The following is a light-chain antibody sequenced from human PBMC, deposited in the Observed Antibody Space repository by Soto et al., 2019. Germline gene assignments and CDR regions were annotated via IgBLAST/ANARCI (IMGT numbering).Light chain of an antibody. CDR3: QQYTNWPPIT. Sequence: EILLAQSTATLPVSPGERTTLSCRARQSVGSNLAWFQQKPGQAPRLLIYGSSTRATGGPARSSRSGAGADFTLTISNLQSEDFAVYYCQQYTNWPPITFGQGTRREN. CDR1: QSVGSN. CDR2: GSS. V-gene: IGKV3-15*01. J-gene: IGKJ5*01.